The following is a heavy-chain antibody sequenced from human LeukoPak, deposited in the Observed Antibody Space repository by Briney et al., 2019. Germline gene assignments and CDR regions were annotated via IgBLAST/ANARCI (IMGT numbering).Heavy chain of an antibody. Sequence: PGGSLRLSCAASGFTFSSYGMHWVRQAPGKGLEWVAFIRYDGSNKYYADSVKGRFTISRDNSKNTLYLQMNSLRAEDTAVYYCAKVAVGGSYYYYYMDVWGKGTTVTISS. CDR1: GFTFSSYG. CDR2: IRYDGSNK. CDR3: AKVAVGGSYYYYYMDV. J-gene: IGHJ6*03. V-gene: IGHV3-30*02. D-gene: IGHD2-15*01.